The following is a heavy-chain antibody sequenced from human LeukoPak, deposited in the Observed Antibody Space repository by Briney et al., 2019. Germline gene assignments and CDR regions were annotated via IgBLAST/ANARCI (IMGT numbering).Heavy chain of an antibody. Sequence: PGGSLRLSCAASGFTVSSNYMSWVRQAPGKGLEWVSVIYSGGSTYYADSVKGRFTISRDNSKNTLYLQMNSLRAEDTAVYYCAKDPLRYSSGWFDYWGQGTLVTVSS. V-gene: IGHV3-53*01. CDR3: AKDPLRYSSGWFDY. CDR1: GFTVSSNY. J-gene: IGHJ4*02. CDR2: IYSGGST. D-gene: IGHD6-19*01.